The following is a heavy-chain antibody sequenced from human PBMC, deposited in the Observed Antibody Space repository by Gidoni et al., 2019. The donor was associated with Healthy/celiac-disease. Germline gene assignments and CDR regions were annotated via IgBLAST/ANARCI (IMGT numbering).Heavy chain of an antibody. V-gene: IGHV4-38-2*01. CDR2: NYHSGST. CDR3: ARQGYSSAFYPKYYFDY. Sequence: QVQLQESGPGLVKPSETLSLTCAVSGYSINRGYYWGWIRQPPGKGLEWIGSNYHSGSTYYNPSLKSRVTISVDTSKNQFSLKLSSVTAADTAVYYCARQGYSSAFYPKYYFDYWGQGTLVTVSS. J-gene: IGHJ4*02. D-gene: IGHD6-19*01. CDR1: GYSINRGYY.